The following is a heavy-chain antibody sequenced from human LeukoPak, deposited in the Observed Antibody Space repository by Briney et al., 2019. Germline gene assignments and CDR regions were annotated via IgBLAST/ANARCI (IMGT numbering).Heavy chain of an antibody. Sequence: PGGSLRLSCAASGFTVSSNYMSWVRQAPGKGLEWVSVIYSGGSTYYADSVKGRFTISRDNSKNTLYLQMNSLRAEDTAVYYCARGVAGPHLGYYYGMDVWGQGTAVTVSS. CDR1: GFTVSSNY. J-gene: IGHJ6*02. V-gene: IGHV3-66*01. CDR2: IYSGGST. CDR3: ARGVAGPHLGYYYGMDV. D-gene: IGHD3-3*01.